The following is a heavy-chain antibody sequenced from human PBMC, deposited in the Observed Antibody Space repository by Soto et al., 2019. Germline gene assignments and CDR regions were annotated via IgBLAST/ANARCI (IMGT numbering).Heavy chain of an antibody. CDR1: GFTFSSYW. D-gene: IGHD2-21*02. J-gene: IGHJ4*02. CDR2: INSDGSST. V-gene: IGHV3-74*01. CDR3: ARARDSSSDSDY. Sequence: GGSLRLCCAASGFTFSSYWMHWVRQAPGKGLVWVSRINSDGSSTSYADSVKGRFTISRDNAKNTLYLQMNSLRAEDTAVYYCARARDSSSDSDYWGQGTLVTVS.